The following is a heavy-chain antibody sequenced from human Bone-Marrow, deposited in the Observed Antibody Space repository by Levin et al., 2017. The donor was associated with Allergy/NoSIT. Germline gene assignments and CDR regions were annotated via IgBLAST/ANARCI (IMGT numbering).Heavy chain of an antibody. J-gene: IGHJ6*02. CDR3: ARDLWQQLYYYYYGMDV. CDR1: GFTFSSYG. V-gene: IGHV3-33*01. CDR2: IWYDGSNK. Sequence: GESLKISCAASGFTFSSYGMHWVRQAPGKGLEWVAVIWYDGSNKYYADSVKGRFTISRDNSKNTLYLQMNSLRAEDTAVYYCARDLWQQLYYYYYGMDVWGQGTTVTVSS. D-gene: IGHD6-13*01.